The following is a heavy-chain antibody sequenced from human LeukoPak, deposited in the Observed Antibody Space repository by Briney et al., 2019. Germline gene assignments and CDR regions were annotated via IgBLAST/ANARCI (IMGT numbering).Heavy chain of an antibody. D-gene: IGHD3-10*01. J-gene: IGHJ4*02. CDR1: GYTFTGYY. Sequence: GASVKVSCKASGYTFTGYYMHWVRQAPGQGLEWMGWMNPNSGNTGYAQKFQGRVTTTRNTSISTAYMELSSLRSDDTAVYYCARVGYYGSGSYPRVPSYYFDYWGQGTLVTVSS. CDR2: MNPNSGNT. CDR3: ARVGYYGSGSYPRVPSYYFDY. V-gene: IGHV1-8*03.